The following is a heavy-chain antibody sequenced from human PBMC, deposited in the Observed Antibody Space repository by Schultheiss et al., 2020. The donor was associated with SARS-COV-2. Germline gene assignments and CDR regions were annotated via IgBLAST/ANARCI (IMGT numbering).Heavy chain of an antibody. J-gene: IGHJ3*02. CDR3: ARGRIVVVVAATPWSNDAFDI. CDR1: GYTFTSYG. Sequence: ASVKVSCKASGYTFTSYGISWVRQAPGQGLEWMGWISAYNGNTKSSHKFEGRVTLTTDASSSTAYMEFRSLRSDDTAVYYCARGRIVVVVAATPWSNDAFDIWGQGTMVTVSS. CDR2: ISAYNGNT. V-gene: IGHV1-18*01. D-gene: IGHD2-15*01.